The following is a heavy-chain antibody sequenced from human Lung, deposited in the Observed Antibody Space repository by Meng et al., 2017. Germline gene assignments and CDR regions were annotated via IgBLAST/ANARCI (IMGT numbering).Heavy chain of an antibody. Sequence: QVKLKQWAAGLLKPSETRSLACCVWGGSFSDYSWSWFRQPPGKGLEWIGEINHSGSTNYNPSLESRATISVDTSQNNLSLKLSSVTAADSAVYYCARGPTTMAHDFDYWGQGTLVTVSS. D-gene: IGHD4-11*01. J-gene: IGHJ4*02. CDR3: ARGPTTMAHDFDY. CDR2: INHSGST. V-gene: IGHV4-34*01. CDR1: GGSFSDYS.